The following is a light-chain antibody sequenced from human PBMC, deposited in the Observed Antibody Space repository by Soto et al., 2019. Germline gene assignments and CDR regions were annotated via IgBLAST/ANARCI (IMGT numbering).Light chain of an antibody. CDR2: DNN. CDR1: SSNIGNNY. J-gene: IGLJ2*01. V-gene: IGLV1-51*01. Sequence: QSVLTQPPSVSAAPGQKVTISCSGSSSNIGNNYVSWYQQLPRTAPKLLIYDNNNRPSGIPDRFSGSKSGTSATLGITGLQTGDDVDYFCGTWDSSLSAVVFGGGTKETVL. CDR3: GTWDSSLSAVV.